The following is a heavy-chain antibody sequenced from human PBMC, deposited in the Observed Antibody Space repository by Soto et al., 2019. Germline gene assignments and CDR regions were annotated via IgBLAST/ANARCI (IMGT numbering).Heavy chain of an antibody. CDR3: ARDVTVAGISDDAFDI. D-gene: IGHD6-19*01. CDR2: IIPILGIA. Sequence: QVQLVQSGAEVKKPGSSVKVSCKASGGTFSSYTISWVRQAPGQGLEWMGRIIPILGIANYAQKFQGRVTITADKSTSTAYMELSSLRSEDTAVYYCARDVTVAGISDDAFDIWAKGQWSPSLQ. CDR1: GGTFSSYT. V-gene: IGHV1-69*08. J-gene: IGHJ3*02.